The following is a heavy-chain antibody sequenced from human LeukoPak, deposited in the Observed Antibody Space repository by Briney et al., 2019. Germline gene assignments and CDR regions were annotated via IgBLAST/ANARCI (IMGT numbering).Heavy chain of an antibody. CDR2: IYTSGST. J-gene: IGHJ2*01. V-gene: IGHV4-4*07. D-gene: IGHD2-15*01. CDR1: GGSISSYY. Sequence: KPSETLSLTCTVSGGSISSYYWSWIRQPAGKGLEWVGRIYTSGSTNYNPSLKSRVTMSVDTSKNQFSLKLSSVTAADTAVYYCARGRGKNYCSGGSCYVGSYWYFDLWGRGTLVTVSS. CDR3: ARGRGKNYCSGGSCYVGSYWYFDL.